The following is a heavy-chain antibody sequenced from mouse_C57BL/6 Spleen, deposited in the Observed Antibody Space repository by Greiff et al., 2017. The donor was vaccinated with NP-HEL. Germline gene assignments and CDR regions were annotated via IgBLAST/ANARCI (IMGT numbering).Heavy chain of an antibody. CDR2: INPYNGGT. V-gene: IGHV1-19*01. CDR1: GYTFTDYY. CDR3: ARMDYGSSLYYFGY. D-gene: IGHD1-1*01. Sequence: EVQLQQSGPVLVKPGASVKMSCKASGYTFTDYYMNWVKQSHGKSLEWIGVINPYNGGTSYNQKFKGKATLTVDKSSSTAYMELNSLTSEDSAVYYCARMDYGSSLYYFGYWGQGTTLTVSS. J-gene: IGHJ2*01.